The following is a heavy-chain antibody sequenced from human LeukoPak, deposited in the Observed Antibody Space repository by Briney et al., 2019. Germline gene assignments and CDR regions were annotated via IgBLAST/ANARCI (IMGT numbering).Heavy chain of an antibody. J-gene: IGHJ6*03. CDR3: ARGGPWVVATINDYYLDV. V-gene: IGHV1-18*01. CDR1: GYNFITIA. Sequence: ASVKVSCXASGYNFITIATSWVRRAPGQGLEWMGWSSAYNGDGNFVQKFQGRVTMTTDTSTNTAYMELRSLRYDDTAVYYCARGGPWVVATINDYYLDVWGKGTTVTVSS. D-gene: IGHD5-24*01. CDR2: SSAYNGDG.